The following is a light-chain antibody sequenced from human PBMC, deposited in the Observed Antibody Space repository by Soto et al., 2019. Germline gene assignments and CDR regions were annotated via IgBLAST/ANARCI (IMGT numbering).Light chain of an antibody. V-gene: IGLV1-44*01. CDR3: AAWDDSLNVYV. CDR1: SSNIGSNT. Sequence: QSVLTQPPSASGTPGQRVTISCSGSSSNIGSNTVNWYQQLSGTAPKLLIYSNNQRPSGVPDRFSGSKSGTSDSLAISGLQSEDVADYYCAAWDDSLNVYVFGTXTKVTVL. CDR2: SNN. J-gene: IGLJ1*01.